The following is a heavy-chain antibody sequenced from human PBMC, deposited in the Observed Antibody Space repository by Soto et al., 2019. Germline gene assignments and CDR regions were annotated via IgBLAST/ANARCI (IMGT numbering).Heavy chain of an antibody. J-gene: IGHJ4*02. V-gene: IGHV3-11*01. Sequence: QVQLVESGGGLVKPGGSLRLSCAASGFTFGDYYRSWIRQAPGKGLEWVSYISTSGSSTYYVDSVGGRFTISRDTAKNSLYLQVGSLGADDTAVYYCAKAAAARPAVWNWGQGTLVTVSA. D-gene: IGHD6-6*01. CDR1: GFTFGDYY. CDR3: AKAAAARPAVWN. CDR2: ISTSGSST.